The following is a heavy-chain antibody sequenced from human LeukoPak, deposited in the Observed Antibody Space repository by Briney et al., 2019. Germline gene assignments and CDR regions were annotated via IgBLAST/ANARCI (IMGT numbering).Heavy chain of an antibody. CDR2: IWYDGNNK. Sequence: PGGSPRLSCAASGFTFSSYGMHWVRQAPGKGLEWVAIIWYDGNNKHYADSVKGRFTISRDNSKSTLYLEMDSLRAEDTAVYYCARDGAYCDGGSCYSGYCDYWGQGTLVTVSS. D-gene: IGHD2-15*01. V-gene: IGHV3-33*01. CDR3: ARDGAYCDGGSCYSGYCDY. J-gene: IGHJ4*02. CDR1: GFTFSSYG.